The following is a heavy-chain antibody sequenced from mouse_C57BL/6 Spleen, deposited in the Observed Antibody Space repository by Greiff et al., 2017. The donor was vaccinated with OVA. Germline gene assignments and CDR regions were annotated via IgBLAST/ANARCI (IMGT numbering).Heavy chain of an antibody. V-gene: IGHV5-16*01. CDR3: ARGVNYFDY. Sequence: EVNLVESEGGLVQPGSSMKLSCTASGFTFSDYYMAWVRQVPEKGLEWVANINYDGSSTYYLDSLKSRFIISRDNAKNILYLQMSSLKSEDTATYYCARGVNYFDYWGQGTTLTVSS. J-gene: IGHJ2*01. CDR2: INYDGSST. CDR1: GFTFSDYY.